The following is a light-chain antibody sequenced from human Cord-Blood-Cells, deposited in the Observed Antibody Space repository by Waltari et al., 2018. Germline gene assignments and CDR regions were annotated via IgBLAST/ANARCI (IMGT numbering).Light chain of an antibody. CDR1: SSDVGSYNL. CDR3: CSYAGSSTFNWV. Sequence: QSALTQPASVSGSPGQSITISCTGTSSDVGSYNLVSWYQQHPGKAPKLMIYEVSKRPSGVSNRFSGSKPGNTASLTISGLQAEDEADYYCCSYAGSSTFNWVFGGGTKLTVL. CDR2: EVS. V-gene: IGLV2-23*02. J-gene: IGLJ3*02.